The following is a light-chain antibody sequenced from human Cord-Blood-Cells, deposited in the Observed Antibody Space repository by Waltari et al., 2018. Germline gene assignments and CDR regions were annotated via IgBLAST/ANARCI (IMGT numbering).Light chain of an antibody. CDR3: QSYDSSLSGWV. J-gene: IGLJ3*02. CDR2: GNR. V-gene: IGLV1-40*01. Sequence: QSVLTQPPSVSGAPGQRVTISCTGSSSNIGAGYDVHWYQQLPGTAPKLLIHGNRNRPSGVPDRVAGSKSGTSAALAITGLQAEDDADYYCQSYDSSLSGWVFGGGTKLTVL. CDR1: SSNIGAGYD.